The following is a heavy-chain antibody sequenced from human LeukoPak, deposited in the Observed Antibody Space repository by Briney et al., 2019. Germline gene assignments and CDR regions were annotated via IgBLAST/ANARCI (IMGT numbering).Heavy chain of an antibody. CDR1: GGTFSSYA. V-gene: IGHV1-69*04. D-gene: IGHD5-24*01. J-gene: IGHJ4*02. Sequence: GSSVKVSCKASGGTFSSYAISWVRQAPGQGLEWTGRIIPILGIANYAQKFQGRVTITADKSTSTAYMELSSLRSEDTAVYYCARSGVEMATIFDSTFDYWGQGTLVTVSS. CDR2: IIPILGIA. CDR3: ARSGVEMATIFDSTFDY.